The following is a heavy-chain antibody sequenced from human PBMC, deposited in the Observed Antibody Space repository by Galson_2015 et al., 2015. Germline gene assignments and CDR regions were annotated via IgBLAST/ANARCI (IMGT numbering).Heavy chain of an antibody. Sequence: QSGAEVKKPGESLKISCKGSGYSFTSYWIGWVRQMPGKGLEWMGIIYPGDSDTRYSPSFQGQVTISADKSISTAYLQWSSLKASDTAMYYCARRIDYDILTGPRYYFDYWGQGTLVTVSS. D-gene: IGHD3-9*01. V-gene: IGHV5-51*01. J-gene: IGHJ4*02. CDR1: GYSFTSYW. CDR2: IYPGDSDT. CDR3: ARRIDYDILTGPRYYFDY.